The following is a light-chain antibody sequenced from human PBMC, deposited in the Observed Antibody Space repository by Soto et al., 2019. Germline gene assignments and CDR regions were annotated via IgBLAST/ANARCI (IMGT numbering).Light chain of an antibody. CDR2: AAS. Sequence: DIQMTQSPSSLSAAVGDRVTITCRASQSVNIDLNWYQQKPGKAPKLLIYAASSLQSGVPSRFSGSGSGTDFTLTISTLQPEDFATYYCQHSYKSLTFGGGTKVDIK. V-gene: IGKV1-39*01. CDR3: QHSYKSLT. J-gene: IGKJ4*01. CDR1: QSVNID.